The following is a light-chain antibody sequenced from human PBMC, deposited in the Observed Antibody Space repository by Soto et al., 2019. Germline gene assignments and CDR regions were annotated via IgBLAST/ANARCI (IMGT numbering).Light chain of an antibody. CDR3: KQSKSFPLT. CDR1: QSMSYY. J-gene: IGKJ4*01. Sequence: DIGMTQSPSSLSSSVGDRFTITCRASQSMSYYLNWYQQKPGKAPKLLIYAASTLQTGVPSRFSGSGSGTEFTLTISSLQPDDFATYYCKQSKSFPLTFGGGTKVDIK. V-gene: IGKV1-39*01. CDR2: AAS.